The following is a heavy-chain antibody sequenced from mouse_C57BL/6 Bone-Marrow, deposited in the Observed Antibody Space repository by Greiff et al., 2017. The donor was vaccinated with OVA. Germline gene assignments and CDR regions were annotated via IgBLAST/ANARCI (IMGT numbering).Heavy chain of an antibody. Sequence: EVKLMESGGGLVKPGGSLKLSCAASGFTFSDYGMHWVRQAPEKGLEWVAYISSGSSTIYYADTVKGRFTISRDNAKNTLFLQMTSLRSEDTAMYYCAITTVVARGYFDYWGQGTTLTVSS. V-gene: IGHV5-17*01. CDR1: GFTFSDYG. CDR2: ISSGSSTI. D-gene: IGHD1-1*01. CDR3: AITTVVARGYFDY. J-gene: IGHJ2*01.